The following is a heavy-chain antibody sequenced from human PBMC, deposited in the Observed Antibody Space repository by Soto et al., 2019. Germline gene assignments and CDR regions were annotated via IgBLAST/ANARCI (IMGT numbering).Heavy chain of an antibody. V-gene: IGHV3-11*04. D-gene: IGHD5-12*01. CDR1: GFTFSDYY. J-gene: IGHJ4*02. Sequence: QVQLLESGGDLVKPGGSLRLSCAASGFTFSDYYMSWIRQTPGKGLEWVSYLTQSGHATVYADSVRGRFTISRDNNKNSLYLQMNSLRVEDTGVYYCARAIRGYGSYGGYLGQGTLVTVSS. CDR2: LTQSGHAT. CDR3: ARAIRGYGSYGGY.